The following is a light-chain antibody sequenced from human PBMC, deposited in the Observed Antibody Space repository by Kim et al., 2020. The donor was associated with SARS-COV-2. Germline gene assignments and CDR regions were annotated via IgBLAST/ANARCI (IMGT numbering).Light chain of an antibody. CDR3: QQYNNWPPA. J-gene: IGKJ1*01. CDR2: GAS. CDR1: QSVSSN. Sequence: EIVMTQSPATLSVSPGERATLSCRASQSVSSNLAWYQQMPGQAPRLLIYGASARATGIPARFSGSGSGTEFTLTISSLQSEDFAVYYCQQYNNWPPAFGQGTKVDIK. V-gene: IGKV3-15*01.